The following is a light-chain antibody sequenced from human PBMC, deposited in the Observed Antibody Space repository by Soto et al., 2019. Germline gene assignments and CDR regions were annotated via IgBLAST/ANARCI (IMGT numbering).Light chain of an antibody. CDR1: QIVNKW. CDR2: DAS. V-gene: IGKV1-5*01. Sequence: DIQMTQSPSTLSSSAGDRVTITCRANQIVNKWLAWYHQKLGQAPTVLIYDASTLKGGAPSRFSGSGSGTDFTLTISSLQPDDFAFYYCQQYSRYSFTFGPGTKVEI. J-gene: IGKJ3*01. CDR3: QQYSRYSFT.